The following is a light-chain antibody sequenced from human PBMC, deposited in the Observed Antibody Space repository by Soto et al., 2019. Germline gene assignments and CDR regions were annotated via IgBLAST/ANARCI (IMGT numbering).Light chain of an antibody. CDR1: SSDVGTYNY. Sequence: QSVLTQPPSAYGSPGQSVTISCTGTSSDVGTYNYVSWYQQYPGKAPKLMIYEVSKRPSGVPDRFSGSKSGNTASLTVSGLQAEDEADYYCSSYAGSTNYVLFGGGTKLTVL. V-gene: IGLV2-8*01. CDR3: SSYAGSTNYVL. J-gene: IGLJ2*01. CDR2: EVS.